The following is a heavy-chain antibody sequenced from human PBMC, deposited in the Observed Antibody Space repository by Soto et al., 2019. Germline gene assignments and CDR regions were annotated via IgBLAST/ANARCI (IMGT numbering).Heavy chain of an antibody. CDR1: GFAFSSYG. Sequence: GGSLRLSCAASGFAFSSYGIHWVRQAPGKGLEWVAVISYDGSNKYYADSVKGRFTISRDNSKNTLYLQMNSLRAEDTAVYYCARVRGVYNHYYYYGMDVWGQGTTVTVSS. CDR3: ARVRGVYNHYYYYGMDV. CDR2: ISYDGSNK. V-gene: IGHV3-30*03. D-gene: IGHD3-10*01. J-gene: IGHJ6*02.